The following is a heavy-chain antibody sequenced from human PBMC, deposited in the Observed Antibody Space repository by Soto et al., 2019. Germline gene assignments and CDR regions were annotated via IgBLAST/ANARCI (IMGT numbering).Heavy chain of an antibody. CDR2: ISTYNGNT. CDR1: GYTFTSYG. J-gene: IGHJ3*02. D-gene: IGHD6-13*01. CDR3: ARGSGYSTTWHKAFDI. V-gene: IGHV1-18*01. Sequence: QVQLVQSGSEVKKPGASVKVSCKASGYTFTSYGISWVRQAPGQGPEWMGRISTYNGNTNYVQKLQGRVTMTTDTSTNTAYMERRSLRYGDTAVYYCARGSGYSTTWHKAFDIWGQGTMVTVSS.